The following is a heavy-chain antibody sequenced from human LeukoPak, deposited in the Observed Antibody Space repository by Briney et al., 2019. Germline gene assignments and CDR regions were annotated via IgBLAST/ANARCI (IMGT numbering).Heavy chain of an antibody. CDR3: ATILPVNYYMDA. V-gene: IGHV4-59*01. CDR1: AGSISSSY. J-gene: IGHJ6*03. D-gene: IGHD2-21*01. CDR2: IYYNGHT. Sequence: SETLSLTCTVSAGSISSSYWSWIRQPPGKGLESIGYIYYNGHTNYNPSLKSRVTISVDTSKNQFTLKLSSVTAADTAVYYCATILPVNYYMDACGYGTTVTVSS.